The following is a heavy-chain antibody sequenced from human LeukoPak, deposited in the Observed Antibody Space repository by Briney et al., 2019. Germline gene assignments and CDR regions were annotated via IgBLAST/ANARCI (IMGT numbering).Heavy chain of an antibody. CDR1: GFTFTTYW. CDR3: AKDIDYGDYAAGLVDY. J-gene: IGHJ4*02. CDR2: ISGSGGST. Sequence: GGSLRLSCAASGFTFTTYWMSWVRQAPGKGLEWVSAISGSGGSTYYADSVKGRFTISRDNAKNSLYLQMNSLRAEDTALYYCAKDIDYGDYAAGLVDYWGQGTLVTVSS. D-gene: IGHD4-17*01. V-gene: IGHV3-23*01.